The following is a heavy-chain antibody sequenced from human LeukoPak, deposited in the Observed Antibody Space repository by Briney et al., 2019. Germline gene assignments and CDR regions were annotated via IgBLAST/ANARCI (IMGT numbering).Heavy chain of an antibody. CDR1: GGSISSYY. CDR2: IYYSGST. CDR3: ARLIGEGIAASAFDP. D-gene: IGHD6-13*01. V-gene: IGHV4-59*08. J-gene: IGHJ5*02. Sequence: PSETLSLTCTVSGGSISSYYWSWIRQPPGKGLEWIGYIYYSGSTNYNPSLKSRVTISVDTSKNQFSLKLSSVTAADTAVYYCARLIGEGIAASAFDPWGQGTLVTVSS.